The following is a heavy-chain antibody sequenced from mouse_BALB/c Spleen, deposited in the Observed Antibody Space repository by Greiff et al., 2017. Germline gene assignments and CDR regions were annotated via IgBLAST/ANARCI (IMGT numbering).Heavy chain of an antibody. D-gene: IGHD2-2*01. V-gene: IGHV5-4*02. CDR1: GFTFSDYY. J-gene: IGHJ3*01. CDR3: ARALYGYAWFAY. CDR2: ISDGGSYT. Sequence: VQGVESGGGLVKPGGSLKLSCAASGFTFSDYYMYWVRQTPEKRLEWVATISDGGSYTYYPDSVKGRFTISRDNAKNNLYLQMSSLKSEDTAMYYCARALYGYAWFAYWGQGTLVTVSA.